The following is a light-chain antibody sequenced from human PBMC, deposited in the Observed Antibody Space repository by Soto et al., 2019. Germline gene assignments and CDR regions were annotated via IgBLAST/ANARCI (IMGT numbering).Light chain of an antibody. CDR2: DVS. CDR1: TSDIGGYNF. CDR3: SSYSSPSTL. Sequence: QSALTQPASVSGSPGQSITISCTGTTSDIGGYNFVSWYQQHPGKAPKLMIYDVSNRPSGVSNRFSGSKSGNTASLTISGLQAEDEADYYCSSYSSPSTLFGGGTKLTVL. V-gene: IGLV2-14*01. J-gene: IGLJ2*01.